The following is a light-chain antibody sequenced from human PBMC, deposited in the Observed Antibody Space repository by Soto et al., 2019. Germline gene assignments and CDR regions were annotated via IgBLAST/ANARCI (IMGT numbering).Light chain of an antibody. J-gene: IGKJ5*01. CDR3: QQRSHWPPIT. CDR1: ESLSSAY. V-gene: IGKV3-11*01. Sequence: DIVLTQSQATLSLSPGLRSTLACMAIESLSSAYLSWYQQKPGQAPRLLLYGASTRATGIPDRFSGTVSGTDFTLTIRSLETEDFAVYYGQQRSHWPPITFGQGTRLEIK. CDR2: GAS.